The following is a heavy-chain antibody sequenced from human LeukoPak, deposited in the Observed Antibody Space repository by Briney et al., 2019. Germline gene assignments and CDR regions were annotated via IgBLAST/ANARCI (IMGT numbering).Heavy chain of an antibody. CDR1: GGTFSSYA. D-gene: IGHD5-18*01. J-gene: IGHJ3*02. CDR3: ARERPDTAMVLSYAFDI. CDR2: IIPILGIA. Sequence: GASVKVSCKASGGTFSSYAISWVRQATGQGLEWMGRIIPILGIANYAQKFQGRVTITADKSTSTAYMELSSLRSEDTAVYYCARERPDTAMVLSYAFDIWGQGTMVTVSS. V-gene: IGHV1-69*04.